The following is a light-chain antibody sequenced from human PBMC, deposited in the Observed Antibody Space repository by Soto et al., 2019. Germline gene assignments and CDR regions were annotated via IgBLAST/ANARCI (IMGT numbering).Light chain of an antibody. CDR1: SSNIGSNY. CDR3: AAWDDSLSAWV. Sequence: QSVLTQPPSASGTPGQRVTISCSGSSSNIGSNYVYWYQQLPGTAPKLLIYRNNQRPSGVPDRFSGSKSGTSASLVISGLRSEDESDYYCAAWDDSLSAWVFGGGTKLTVL. CDR2: RNN. J-gene: IGLJ3*02. V-gene: IGLV1-47*01.